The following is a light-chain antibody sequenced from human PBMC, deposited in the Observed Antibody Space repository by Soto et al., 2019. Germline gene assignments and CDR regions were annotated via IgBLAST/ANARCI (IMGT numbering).Light chain of an antibody. V-gene: IGLV2-14*01. J-gene: IGLJ2*01. CDR3: ASFTTDSTLI. CDR2: DVH. Sequence: QSALTQPASVSGSHGQSITISCTGTSSDIGLFNYASWYQHYPGKAPKLLIYDVHNRPSGVSSRFSGSKSGDTAALIISGLQAQDDADYYCASFTTDSTLIFGGGTKVTVL. CDR1: SSDIGLFNY.